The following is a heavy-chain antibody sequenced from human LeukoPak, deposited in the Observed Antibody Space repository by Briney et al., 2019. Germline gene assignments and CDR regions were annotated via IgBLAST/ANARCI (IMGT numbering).Heavy chain of an antibody. CDR1: GGSISSYY. J-gene: IGHJ3*02. V-gene: IGHV4-59*01. Sequence: SETLFLTCTVSGGSISSYYWSWIRQPPGKGLEWIGYVYYSGSTNYNPSLKSRVTISVDTSKNQFSLKLSSVTAADTAMYYCARVYGAGYDFRGAFDIWGQGTMVTVSS. CDR2: VYYSGST. CDR3: ARVYGAGYDFRGAFDI. D-gene: IGHD5-12*01.